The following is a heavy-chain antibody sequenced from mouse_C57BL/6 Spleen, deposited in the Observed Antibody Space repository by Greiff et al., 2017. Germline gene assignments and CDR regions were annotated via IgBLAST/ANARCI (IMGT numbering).Heavy chain of an antibody. J-gene: IGHJ1*03. CDR2: IYPGSGNT. V-gene: IGHV1-76*01. D-gene: IGHD1-1*01. CDR1: GYTFTDYY. Sequence: VKLQQSGAELVRPGASVKLSCKASGYTFTDYYINWVKQRPGQGLEWIARIYPGSGNTYYNEKFKGKATLTAEKSSSTAYMQLSSLTSEDSAVYVCARRMGTTVVRYFDVWGTGTTVTVSS. CDR3: ARRMGTTVVRYFDV.